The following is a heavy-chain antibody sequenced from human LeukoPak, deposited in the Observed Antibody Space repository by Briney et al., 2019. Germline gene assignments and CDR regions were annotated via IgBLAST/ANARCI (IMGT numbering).Heavy chain of an antibody. Sequence: SETLSLTCTVSGGSISSSSYYWGWVRQPPGKGLGWIGSIYYSGSTYYNPSLKSRVTISVDTSKNQFSLKLSSVTAADTAVYYCARQSYDYYYYYYMDVWGKGTTVTISS. CDR1: GGSISSSSYY. V-gene: IGHV4-39*01. CDR2: IYYSGST. D-gene: IGHD1-26*01. CDR3: ARQSYDYYYYYYMDV. J-gene: IGHJ6*03.